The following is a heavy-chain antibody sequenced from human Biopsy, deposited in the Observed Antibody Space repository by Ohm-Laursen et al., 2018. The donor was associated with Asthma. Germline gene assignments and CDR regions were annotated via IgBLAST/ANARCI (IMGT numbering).Heavy chain of an antibody. CDR3: ARQSIAAHYYYYYGMDV. CDR1: GYTFSDSW. V-gene: IGHV5-51*01. D-gene: IGHD2-15*01. CDR2: IFAANSET. J-gene: IGHJ6*02. Sequence: GESLKISCKASGYTFSDSWIGWVRQMPGKGLEWMGIIFAANSETKYSPSFQGHVTISADKSISTAFLQWSSLKASDTAMYYCARQSIAAHYYYYYGMDVCGQGTTVTVSS.